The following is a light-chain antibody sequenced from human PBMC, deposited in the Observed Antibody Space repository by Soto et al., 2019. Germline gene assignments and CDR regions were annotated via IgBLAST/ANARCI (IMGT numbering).Light chain of an antibody. CDR2: AAS. CDR1: QGISSY. J-gene: IGKJ5*01. Sequence: IQLTQSPSSLSASVGDRVTITCRASQGISSYLAWYQRKPGKAPKLLLYAASTLQSGVPSRFSGSGSATAFTLTISSLQPEDFETYYCQQLNSYPFFGQGTRLEIK. V-gene: IGKV1-9*01. CDR3: QQLNSYPF.